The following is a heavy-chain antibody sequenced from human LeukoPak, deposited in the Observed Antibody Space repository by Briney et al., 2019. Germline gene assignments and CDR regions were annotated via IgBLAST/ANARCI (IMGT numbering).Heavy chain of an antibody. CDR1: GYTFTSYG. J-gene: IGHJ4*02. CDR2: MNPNSGDT. D-gene: IGHD1-7*01. Sequence: ASVKVSCKASGYTFTSYGINWVRQATGQGLEWMGWMNPNSGDTGYAQKFQGRVTMTRNTSISTAYMELSSLRSEDTAIYYCARAVWNYMAADYWGQGTLVTVSS. CDR3: ARAVWNYMAADY. V-gene: IGHV1-8*02.